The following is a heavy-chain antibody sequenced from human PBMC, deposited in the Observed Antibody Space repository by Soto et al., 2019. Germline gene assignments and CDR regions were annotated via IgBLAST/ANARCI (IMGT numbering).Heavy chain of an antibody. J-gene: IGHJ6*02. D-gene: IGHD3-22*01. CDR2: IDPSDPYT. CDR3: ARSNYYDSSGYYYSLYSYGMDV. Sequence: GESLKISCKGSGYSFTSYWISWVRQMPGKGLEWMGRIDPSDPYTNYSPSFQGHVTISADKSISTAYLQWSSLKASDTAMYYCARSNYYDSSGYYYSLYSYGMDVWGQGTTVTVSS. V-gene: IGHV5-10-1*01. CDR1: GYSFTSYW.